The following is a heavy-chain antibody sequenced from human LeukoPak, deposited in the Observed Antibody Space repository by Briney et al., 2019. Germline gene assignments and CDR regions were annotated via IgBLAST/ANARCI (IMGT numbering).Heavy chain of an antibody. J-gene: IGHJ4*02. D-gene: IGHD6-6*01. CDR3: ARVGRSAPSIAARDTDY. V-gene: IGHV4-4*07. Sequence: SETLSLTCTVSGGSISSYYWSWIRQPAGKGLEWIGSIYTSGSTNYNPSLKSRVTISVDTSKNQFSLKLSSVTAADTAVYYCARVGRSAPSIAARDTDYWGQGTLVTVSS. CDR1: GGSISSYY. CDR2: IYTSGST.